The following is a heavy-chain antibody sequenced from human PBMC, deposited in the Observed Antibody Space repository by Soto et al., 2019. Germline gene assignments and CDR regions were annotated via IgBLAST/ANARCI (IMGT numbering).Heavy chain of an antibody. D-gene: IGHD3-9*01. J-gene: IGHJ4*02. CDR1: GGSISSYY. Sequence: SETLSLTCTVSGGSISSYYWSWIRQPPGKGLEWIGCIYYSGSTYYNPSLEGRVTISVDKSKNQFSLKLMSLSAADTAVYYCGRLEGLATISYYFDYWGQGALVTVS. V-gene: IGHV4-59*08. CDR2: IYYSGST. CDR3: GRLEGLATISYYFDY.